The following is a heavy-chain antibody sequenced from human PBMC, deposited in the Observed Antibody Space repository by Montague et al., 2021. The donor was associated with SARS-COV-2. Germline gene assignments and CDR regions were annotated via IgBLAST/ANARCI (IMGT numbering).Heavy chain of an antibody. Sequence: VKNTKTLTLTCTFSGFSLSTSGMCVGWIRQPPGKALEWLTLIDWDDDKYYSTSLKTRLTISKDTSKNQVVLTMTNMDPVDTATYYCARSYGTTVVTRAFDYWGQGTLVTVSS. CDR1: GFSLSTSGMC. D-gene: IGHD4-23*01. V-gene: IGHV2-70*01. J-gene: IGHJ4*02. CDR2: IDWDDDK. CDR3: ARSYGTTVVTRAFDY.